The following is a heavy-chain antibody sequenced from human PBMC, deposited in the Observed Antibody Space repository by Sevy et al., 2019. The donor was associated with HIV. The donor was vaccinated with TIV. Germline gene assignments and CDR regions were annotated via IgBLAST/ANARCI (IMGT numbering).Heavy chain of an antibody. J-gene: IGHJ4*02. D-gene: IGHD5-12*01. CDR2: IYYNGST. V-gene: IGHV4-39*01. CDR1: GGSISSSSYY. Sequence: SETLSLTCTVSGGSISSSSYYWGWIRQPPGKGLEWIGSIYYNGSTYYNPSLKSRVTISVDTSKNQFSLKLSSVTAADTAVYYCARHARTERWLQPTRHFDYWGQGTLVTVSS. CDR3: ARHARTERWLQPTRHFDY.